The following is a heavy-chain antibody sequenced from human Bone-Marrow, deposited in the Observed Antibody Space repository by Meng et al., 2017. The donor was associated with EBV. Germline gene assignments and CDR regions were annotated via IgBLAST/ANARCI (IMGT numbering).Heavy chain of an antibody. D-gene: IGHD2-8*02. Sequence: EVRLMESGAGLVRPGGALRLYCAASGFTFSNSWMHWVRQVPGKGLVWVSRISNDGVNTFYADSVKGRFTISRDNAKNTLYLEMNSLRAEDTALYYCIRGGTGGIHAVGESWGQGTLVTVSS. J-gene: IGHJ5*02. V-gene: IGHV3-74*01. CDR2: ISNDGVNT. CDR3: IRGGTGGIHAVGES. CDR1: GFTFSNSW.